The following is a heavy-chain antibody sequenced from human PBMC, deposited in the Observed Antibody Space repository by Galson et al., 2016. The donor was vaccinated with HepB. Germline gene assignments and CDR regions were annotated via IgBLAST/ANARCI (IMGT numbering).Heavy chain of an antibody. CDR2: VNSDGSRT. Sequence: SLRLSCAASGFTFSTYWMHWVRQVPGMGLVWVSRVNSDGSRTTYVDSVKGRFTISRDNAKNTLYLQVNSLRVEDTAMYYCARGRTTSCNSAFDIWGQGTMVTVSS. J-gene: IGHJ3*02. CDR3: ARGRTTSCNSAFDI. D-gene: IGHD2-2*02. V-gene: IGHV3-74*01. CDR1: GFTFSTYW.